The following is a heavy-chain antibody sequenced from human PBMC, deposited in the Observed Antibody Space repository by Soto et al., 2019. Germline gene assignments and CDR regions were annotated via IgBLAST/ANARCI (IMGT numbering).Heavy chain of an antibody. Sequence: QVQLVQSGAEVKKPGASVKVSCKASGYTFTSYGISWVRQAPGQGLEWMGWISAYNGNTNYAQKLQGRVTMTTDTSTSTANMELRSLRSDDTAVYYGAIVVVPAGGDYYYGMDVWGQGTTVTVSS. CDR1: GYTFTSYG. J-gene: IGHJ6*02. CDR2: ISAYNGNT. D-gene: IGHD2-2*01. CDR3: AIVVVPAGGDYYYGMDV. V-gene: IGHV1-18*01.